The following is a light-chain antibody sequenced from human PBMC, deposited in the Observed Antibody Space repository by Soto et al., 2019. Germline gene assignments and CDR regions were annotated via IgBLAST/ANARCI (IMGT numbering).Light chain of an antibody. Sequence: EIVLTQSPGTLSLSPGDRATLFCGASQSVSSTHLAWYHQKPGQAPRLLIYGASTRASGIPDRFSGSGSGTDFTLTISRLETEDFAVYYCHQYGSAPQTFGQGTKV. CDR2: GAS. V-gene: IGKV3-20*01. CDR3: HQYGSAPQT. CDR1: QSVSSTH. J-gene: IGKJ1*01.